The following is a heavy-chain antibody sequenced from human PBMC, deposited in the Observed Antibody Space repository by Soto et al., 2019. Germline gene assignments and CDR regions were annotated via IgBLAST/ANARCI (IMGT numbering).Heavy chain of an antibody. CDR2: ISYNGSNK. D-gene: IGHD4-17*01. Sequence: QVQLVESGGGVVQPGRSLRLSCAASGFTFSSYAMHWVRQAPGKGLEWVAVISYNGSNKYYADSVKGRFTISRDNSKNTLHLQMTSLRAEDTAVYYCARGYYGDYSDGMAVWGQGTTVTVSS. V-gene: IGHV3-30-3*01. J-gene: IGHJ6*02. CDR1: GFTFSSYA. CDR3: ARGYYGDYSDGMAV.